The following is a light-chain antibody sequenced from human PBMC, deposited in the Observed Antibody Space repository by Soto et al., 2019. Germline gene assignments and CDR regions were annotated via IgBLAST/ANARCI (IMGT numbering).Light chain of an antibody. CDR3: QQYGSPPPYT. V-gene: IGKV3-20*01. CDR2: GAS. J-gene: IGKJ2*01. Sequence: EIVLTQSPGTLSLSPGERATLSCRASQSVNSNYLAWYQQKPGQAPRLVIYGASSRATGIPDRFSGSGSGTDFPLNISRLEPEDFAVYYCQQYGSPPPYTFGQGTKVEI. CDR1: QSVNSNY.